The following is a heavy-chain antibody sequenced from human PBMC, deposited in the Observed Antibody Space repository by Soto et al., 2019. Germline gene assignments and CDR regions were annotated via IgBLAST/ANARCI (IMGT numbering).Heavy chain of an antibody. D-gene: IGHD3-10*01. CDR2: INPTSVGT. CDR3: AREPMVRAAHGFDI. Sequence: ASVKVSCKASGYTFTGHYMHWVRQAPGQGLEWMGWINPTSVGTNYAQKFQGRVTMTRDTSVSTAYMELSRLRSDDTAVYYCAREPMVRAAHGFDIWGQGXMLTVSS. V-gene: IGHV1-2*02. J-gene: IGHJ3*02. CDR1: GYTFTGHY.